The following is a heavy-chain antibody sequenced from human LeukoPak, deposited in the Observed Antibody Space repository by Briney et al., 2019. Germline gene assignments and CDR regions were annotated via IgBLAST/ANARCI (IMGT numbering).Heavy chain of an antibody. CDR1: SGSINSYY. CDR3: ARQSYTASHYFLDF. V-gene: IGHV4-4*07. D-gene: IGHD3-16*02. J-gene: IGHJ4*02. CDR2: IYTTGKT. Sequence: SETLSLTCTVSSGSINSYYWSWVRQPAGRGLEWIGRIYTTGKTDYNPSLKSRLTMSVDTSKRQFSLNLRSVTAADTAIYYCARQSYTASHYFLDFWSQGTLVTVSS.